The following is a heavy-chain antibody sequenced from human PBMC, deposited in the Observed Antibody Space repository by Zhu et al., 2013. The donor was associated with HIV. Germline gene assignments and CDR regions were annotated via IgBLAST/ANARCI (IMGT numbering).Heavy chain of an antibody. CDR1: GYTFTSYY. J-gene: IGHJ3*02. Sequence: QVQLVQSGAEVKKPGASVTVSCKASGYTFTSYYMHWVRQAPGQGPEWMGIINPSDGNTTYAQTFQGRVSMTTDTSTSTVYMELSGLTSEDTAVYYCARDPITIFGVVVIYIPFDTWGQGTMVIVSS. CDR3: ARDPITIFGVVVIYIPFDT. CDR2: INPSDGNT. V-gene: IGHV1-46*01. D-gene: IGHD3-3*01.